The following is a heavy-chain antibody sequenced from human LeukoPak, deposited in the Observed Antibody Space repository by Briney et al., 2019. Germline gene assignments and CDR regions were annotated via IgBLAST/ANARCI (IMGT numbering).Heavy chain of an antibody. D-gene: IGHD5-18*01. CDR1: GFTFSSYS. CDR2: ISSSSSYI. Sequence: NPGGSLRLSCAASGFTFSSYSMNWVRQAPGKGLEWVSSISSSSSYIYYADSVKGRFTISRDNAKNSLYLQMNSLRAEDTAVYYCARVGYSYGPQFDYWGQGTLVTVSS. V-gene: IGHV3-21*01. J-gene: IGHJ4*02. CDR3: ARVGYSYGPQFDY.